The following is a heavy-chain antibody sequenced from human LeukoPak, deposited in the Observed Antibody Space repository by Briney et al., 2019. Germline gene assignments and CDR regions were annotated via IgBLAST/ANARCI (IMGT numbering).Heavy chain of an antibody. Sequence: GSLRLSCAASGFTFSDSYMSWIRQAPGKGLEWVSYISGSSDNTNYADSVKGRFTISRDNAKNSLYLQMNSLRAEDTAVYYCANYGSGSYYSFDYWGQGTLVTVSS. J-gene: IGHJ4*02. D-gene: IGHD3-10*01. CDR2: ISGSSDNT. V-gene: IGHV3-11*03. CDR3: ANYGSGSYYSFDY. CDR1: GFTFSDSY.